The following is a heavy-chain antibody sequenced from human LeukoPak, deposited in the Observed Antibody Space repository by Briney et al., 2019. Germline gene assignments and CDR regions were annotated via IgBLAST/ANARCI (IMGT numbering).Heavy chain of an antibody. V-gene: IGHV3-23*01. J-gene: IGHJ6*03. D-gene: IGHD3-3*01. CDR1: GFTFSSYA. CDR3: AKIGRYYDFWTGFYEEEVDYMDV. Sequence: GGSLRLSCAASGFTFSSYAMSWVRQAPGKGLEWVSTISGSGDSTYYAESVKGRFTISRDISKNMLYLQMNSLRAEDTAVYYCAKIGRYYDFWTGFYEEEVDYMDVWGKGTTVTVSS. CDR2: ISGSGDST.